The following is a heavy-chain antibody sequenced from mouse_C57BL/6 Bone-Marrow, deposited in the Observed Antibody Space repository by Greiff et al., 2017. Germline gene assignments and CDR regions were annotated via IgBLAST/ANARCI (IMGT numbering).Heavy chain of an antibody. D-gene: IGHD2-12*01. V-gene: IGHV10-1*01. CDR3: VSQGYSNDSDY. CDR1: GFSFNTYA. J-gene: IGHJ2*01. Sequence: EVHLVESGGGLVQPKGSLKLSCAASGFSFNTYAMNWVRQAPGQGLEWVARIRSKSNNYATYYADSVKDRLTISTNDSESMLYLQMTKLKTEDTAMYYCVSQGYSNDSDYWGQGTTLTVSS. CDR2: IRSKSNNYAT.